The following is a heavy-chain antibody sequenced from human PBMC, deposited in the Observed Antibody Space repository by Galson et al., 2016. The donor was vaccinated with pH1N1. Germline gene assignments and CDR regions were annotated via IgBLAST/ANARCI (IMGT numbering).Heavy chain of an antibody. CDR3: ARRYTSFSDLDDWFFDL. J-gene: IGHJ2*01. Sequence: TLSLTCAVSGGSITNDDYSWSWIRQPPGGGLEWIGYIYDNGSAYYSPSLKRRVSISLDKSKNQFSLKLTSVTAADTAIYYCARRYTSFSDLDDWFFDLWGRGTLVTVSS. D-gene: IGHD3-3*01. V-gene: IGHV4-30-2*01. CDR2: IYDNGSA. CDR1: GGSITNDDYS.